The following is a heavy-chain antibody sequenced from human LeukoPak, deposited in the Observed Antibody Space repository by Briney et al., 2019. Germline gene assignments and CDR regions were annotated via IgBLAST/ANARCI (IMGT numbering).Heavy chain of an antibody. D-gene: IGHD3-10*01. Sequence: SETLSLTCTVSGGSISSYYWSWIRQPPGKGLEWIGYIYYSGSTNYNPSLKSRVTISVETSKNQFSLKLSSVTAADTAVYYCARGPLLLWFGELPGAFDYWGQGTLVTVSS. CDR1: GGSISSYY. V-gene: IGHV4-59*01. J-gene: IGHJ4*02. CDR2: IYYSGST. CDR3: ARGPLLLWFGELPGAFDY.